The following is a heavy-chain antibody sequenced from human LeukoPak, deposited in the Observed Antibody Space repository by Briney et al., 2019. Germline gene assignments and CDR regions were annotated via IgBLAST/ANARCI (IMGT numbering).Heavy chain of an antibody. CDR1: GGTFSSYA. CDR3: ARAACSGGSCYPDY. V-gene: IGHV1-69*13. Sequence: EASVKVSCKASGGTFSSYAISWVRQAPGQGLEWMGGIIPIFGTANYAQKFQGRVTITADESTSTAYMELSSLRSEDTAVYYCARAACSGGSCYPDYRGQGTLVTVSS. J-gene: IGHJ4*02. D-gene: IGHD2-15*01. CDR2: IIPIFGTA.